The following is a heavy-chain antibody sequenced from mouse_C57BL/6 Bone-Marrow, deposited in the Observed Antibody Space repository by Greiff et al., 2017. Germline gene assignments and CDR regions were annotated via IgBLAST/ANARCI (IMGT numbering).Heavy chain of an antibody. J-gene: IGHJ4*01. V-gene: IGHV1-50*01. CDR3: ARSYDSSFYAMDY. D-gene: IGHD2-3*01. CDR2: IDPSDSYT. CDR1: GYTFTSYW. Sequence: QVQLQQPGAELVKPGASVKLSCKASGYTFTSYWMQWVKQRPGQGLEWIGEIDPSDSYTNYNQKFKGKATLTVDTSSSTAYMQLSSLTSEDSAVYYCARSYDSSFYAMDYWGQGTSVTVSS.